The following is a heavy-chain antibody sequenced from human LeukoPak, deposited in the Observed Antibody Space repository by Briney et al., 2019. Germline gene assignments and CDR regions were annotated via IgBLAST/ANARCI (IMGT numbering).Heavy chain of an antibody. CDR2: ISGSGDNT. D-gene: IGHD6-13*01. Sequence: GGSLRLSCAASGFTFSSYAMSWVRQVPGKGLEWVSVISGSGDNTYYADSVKGRFTISRDNSKNTVYLQMNSLRAEDTAVYYCAKGRAAATWVHFDYWGQGTLVTVSS. V-gene: IGHV3-23*01. J-gene: IGHJ4*02. CDR1: GFTFSSYA. CDR3: AKGRAAATWVHFDY.